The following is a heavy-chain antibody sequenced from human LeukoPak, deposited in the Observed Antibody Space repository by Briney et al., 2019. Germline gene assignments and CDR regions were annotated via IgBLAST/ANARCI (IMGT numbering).Heavy chain of an antibody. V-gene: IGHV4-59*01. Sequence: SETLSLTCSVSGGSITSYYWSWIRQPPGKGLEWLGYIYHSGSSYYNPSLKSRVTISVDTSKNQFSLNLRSVTAADSAVYYCARVPSYYYGSGSYYDYWGQGTLVTVSS. CDR2: IYHSGSS. CDR3: ARVPSYYYGSGSYYDY. D-gene: IGHD3-10*01. CDR1: GGSITSYY. J-gene: IGHJ4*02.